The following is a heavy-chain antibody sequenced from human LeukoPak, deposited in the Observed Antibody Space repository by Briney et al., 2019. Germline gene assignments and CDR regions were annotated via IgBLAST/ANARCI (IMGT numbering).Heavy chain of an antibody. CDR3: ARDRLPYSGYAYYYYGMDV. CDR1: GGTFSSYA. D-gene: IGHD5-12*01. Sequence: GASVNVSCKASGGTFSSYATSWVRQAPGQGLEWMGGITPIFGTANYAQKFQGRVTITADESTSTAYMELSSLRSEDTAVYYCARDRLPYSGYAYYYYGMDVWGKGTTVTVSS. CDR2: ITPIFGTA. V-gene: IGHV1-69*01. J-gene: IGHJ6*04.